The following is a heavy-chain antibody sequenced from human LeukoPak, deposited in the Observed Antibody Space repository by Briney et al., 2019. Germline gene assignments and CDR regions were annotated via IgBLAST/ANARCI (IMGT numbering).Heavy chain of an antibody. Sequence: GGSLRLSCAASGFTFSSYAMSWVRQAPGKGLEWVSTIIGSGGSTYYTDSVKGRFTISRDNSKNTLYLQMNSLRAEDTAVYYCARDHYYGSGSLDAFDIWGQGTMVTVSS. CDR3: ARDHYYGSGSLDAFDI. CDR1: GFTFSSYA. CDR2: IIGSGGST. D-gene: IGHD3-10*01. J-gene: IGHJ3*02. V-gene: IGHV3-23*01.